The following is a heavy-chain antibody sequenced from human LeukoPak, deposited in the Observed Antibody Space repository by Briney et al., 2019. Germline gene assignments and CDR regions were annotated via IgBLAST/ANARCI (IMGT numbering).Heavy chain of an antibody. D-gene: IGHD6-13*01. CDR2: IKSKTDGGTT. V-gene: IGHV3-15*01. CDR1: GFTFSNAW. CDR3: ARIAAVGPEDY. Sequence: GGSLRLSCAASGFTFSNAWMSWVRQAPGKGLEWVGRIKSKTDGGTTDYAAPVKGRFTISRDASKNTLYLQMNSLRAEDTAVYYCARIAAVGPEDYWGQGTLVTVSS. J-gene: IGHJ4*02.